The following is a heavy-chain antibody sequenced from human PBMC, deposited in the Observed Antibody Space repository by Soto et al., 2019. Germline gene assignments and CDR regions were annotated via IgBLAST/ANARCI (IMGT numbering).Heavy chain of an antibody. CDR1: GGSISSGDYY. D-gene: IGHD3-10*01. CDR2: IYYSGST. V-gene: IGHV4-30-4*01. CDR3: ARGSRGNYYYGMEV. Sequence: SETLSLSCPVSGGSISSGDYYWSWIRQPPGKGLEWIGYIYYSGSTYYNPSLKSRVTISVDTSKNQFSLKLSSVTAADTAVYYCARGSRGNYYYGMEVRGQGNTVNVSS. J-gene: IGHJ6*02.